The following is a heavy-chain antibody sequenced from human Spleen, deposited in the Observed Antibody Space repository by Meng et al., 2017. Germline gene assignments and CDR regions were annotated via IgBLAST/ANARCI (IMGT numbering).Heavy chain of an antibody. CDR1: SGSVSSGSHY. J-gene: IGHJ4*02. Sequence: GQLQESGPGLGRPSETLSLTCTVSSGSVSSGSHYWSWIRQPPGKGLEWIGEINHSGSTNYNPSLESRATISVDTSQNNLSLKLSSVTAADSAVYYCARGPTTMAHDFDYWGQGTLVTVSS. CDR2: INHSGST. D-gene: IGHD4-11*01. CDR3: ARGPTTMAHDFDY. V-gene: IGHV4-61*03.